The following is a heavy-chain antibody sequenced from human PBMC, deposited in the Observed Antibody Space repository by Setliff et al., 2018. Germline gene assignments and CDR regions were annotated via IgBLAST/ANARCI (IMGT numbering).Heavy chain of an antibody. J-gene: IGHJ5*02. CDR3: VPGRGS. D-gene: IGHD6-25*01. CDR2: ISSTGIPI. Sequence: LRLSCSASGFTFSRYAMHWVRQAPGKGLESVSAISSTGIPIYYADSVRGRFTISRDNAQKTLYLHMNNLRADDTAVFYCVPGRGSWGQGALVTVSS. V-gene: IGHV3-64*04. CDR1: GFTFSRYA.